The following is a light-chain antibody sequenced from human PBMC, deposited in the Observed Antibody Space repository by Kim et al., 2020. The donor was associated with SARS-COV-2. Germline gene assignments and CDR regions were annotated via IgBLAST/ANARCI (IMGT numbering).Light chain of an antibody. CDR2: GKN. Sequence: SSELTQDPAVSVALGQTVRITCQGDSLRSYYASWYQQKPGQAPVLVIYGKNKRPSGIQDRISGSSSGNTASLTITGAQAEDEADYYCNSRDNSGNHVVFGGGTQLTVL. V-gene: IGLV3-19*01. J-gene: IGLJ2*01. CDR3: NSRDNSGNHVV. CDR1: SLRSYY.